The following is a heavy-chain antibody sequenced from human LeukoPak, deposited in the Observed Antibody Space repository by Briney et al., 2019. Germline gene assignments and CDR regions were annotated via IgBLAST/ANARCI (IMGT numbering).Heavy chain of an antibody. CDR1: GFIFGRYA. CDR2: ITETGAGT. V-gene: IGHV3-23*01. D-gene: IGHD6-13*01. Sequence: PGGSLRLSCAASGFIFGRYAMLWVRQTPGKGLEWVSAITETGAGTYYADSVKGRFTMSRDNSRNTVYLQMDSLRAEDTAVYFCARGTAAAANRNWFDSWGQGTLVTVSS. CDR3: ARGTAAAANRNWFDS. J-gene: IGHJ5*01.